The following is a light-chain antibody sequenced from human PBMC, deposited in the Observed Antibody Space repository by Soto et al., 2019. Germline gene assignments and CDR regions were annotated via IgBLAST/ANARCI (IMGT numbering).Light chain of an antibody. Sequence: QSALTQPDSLSGSPGQSITISCTGTISDVGGYNYVSWYQQHPGKAPKLMIYEVSNRPSGVSNRFSGSKSGNTASLTISGLQAEDEADYYCSSYTSSSTYVFGTGTKVTVL. V-gene: IGLV2-14*01. CDR1: ISDVGGYNY. CDR3: SSYTSSSTYV. J-gene: IGLJ1*01. CDR2: EVS.